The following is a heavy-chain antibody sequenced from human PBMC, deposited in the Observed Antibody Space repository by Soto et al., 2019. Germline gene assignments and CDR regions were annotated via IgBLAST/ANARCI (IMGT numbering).Heavy chain of an antibody. CDR2: IIPIFSTT. V-gene: IGHV1-69*12. CDR1: GGTFSNHA. Sequence: QVHLVQSGAEVKKPGSSVKVSCKASGGTFSNHAINWVRQAPGQGLEWMGRIIPIFSTTNYAQKFQVRVTFTADEXXXXXXXXXXXXXXXXXXXXXXXXXXXXXXXXXXXVFYIWGQGTLVTVSS. CDR3: XXXXXXXXXXXXXVFYI. J-gene: IGHJ3*02.